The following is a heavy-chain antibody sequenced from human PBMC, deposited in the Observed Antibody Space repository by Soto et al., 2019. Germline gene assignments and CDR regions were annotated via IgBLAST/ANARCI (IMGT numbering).Heavy chain of an antibody. CDR2: ISAYNGNT. CDR3: ARDWVEDGSSWYYFDY. V-gene: IGHV1-18*04. J-gene: IGHJ4*02. CDR1: GYTFTSYG. Sequence: QVQRVQSGAEVKKPGASVKVSCKASGYTFTSYGISWVRQAPGQGIEWMGWISAYNGNTNYAQKLQGRVTMTTDTSTSTAYMELRSLRSDDTAVYYCARDWVEDGSSWYYFDYWGQGTLVTVSS. D-gene: IGHD6-13*01.